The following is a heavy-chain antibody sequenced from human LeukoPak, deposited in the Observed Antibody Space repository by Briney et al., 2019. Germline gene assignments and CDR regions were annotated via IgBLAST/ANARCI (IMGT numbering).Heavy chain of an antibody. CDR3: ARDRAAIVGATTYNWFDP. D-gene: IGHD1-26*01. CDR2: IYYSGST. Sequence: SETLSLTCTVSGGSISSYYWSWIRQPPGKGLEWIGYIYYSGSTNYNSSLKSRVTISVDTSKNQFSLKLSSVTAADTAVYYCARDRAAIVGATTYNWFDPWGQGTLVTVSS. J-gene: IGHJ5*02. V-gene: IGHV4-59*12. CDR1: GGSISSYY.